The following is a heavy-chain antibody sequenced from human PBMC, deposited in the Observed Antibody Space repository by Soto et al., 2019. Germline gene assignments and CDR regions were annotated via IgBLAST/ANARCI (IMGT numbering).Heavy chain of an antibody. J-gene: IGHJ5*02. CDR2: IKQDGSEK. V-gene: IGHV3-7*01. Sequence: GGSLRLSCAASGFTFSSYWMSWVRQAPGKGLEWVANIKQDGSEKYYVDSVKGRFTISRDNAKNSLYLQMNSLRAEDTAVYYCASFITMVRGVQPILFDPWGQGTLVTVSS. CDR1: GFTFSSYW. D-gene: IGHD3-10*01. CDR3: ASFITMVRGVQPILFDP.